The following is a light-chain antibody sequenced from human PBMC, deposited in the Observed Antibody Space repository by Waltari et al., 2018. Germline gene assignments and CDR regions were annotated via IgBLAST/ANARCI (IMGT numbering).Light chain of an antibody. Sequence: LLTQSPATLSLSPGERAILSCRASQSVSGYLAWFQQKPGQAPRLVIYDSSTRATGVPARFSGSGSGTDFTLTISSLEPEDVAVYYCQQRSSWPRTFGGGTKVQIK. V-gene: IGKV3-11*01. J-gene: IGKJ4*01. CDR1: QSVSGY. CDR2: DSS. CDR3: QQRSSWPRT.